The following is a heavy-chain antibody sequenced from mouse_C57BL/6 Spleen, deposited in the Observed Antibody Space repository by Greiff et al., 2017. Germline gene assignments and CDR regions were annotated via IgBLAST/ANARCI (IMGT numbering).Heavy chain of an antibody. CDR3: ARYPIYYGKGYFDY. Sequence: DVKLVESGAELVKPGASVKLSCTASGFNIKDYYMHWVKQRTEQGLEWIGRIDPEHGETKYAPKFQGKATITADTSSNTAYLQLSSLTSEDTAVYYCARYPIYYGKGYFDYWGQGTTLTVSS. CDR2: IDPEHGET. V-gene: IGHV14-2*01. CDR1: GFNIKDYY. D-gene: IGHD2-1*01. J-gene: IGHJ2*01.